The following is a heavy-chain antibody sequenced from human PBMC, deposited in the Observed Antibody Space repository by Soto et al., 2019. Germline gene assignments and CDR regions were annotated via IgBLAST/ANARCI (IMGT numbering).Heavy chain of an antibody. Sequence: EVQLLESGGGLVQPGGSLRLSCAASGFTFSSYAMSWVRQAPGKGLEWVSAISGSGGSTYYADSVKGRFTISRDNSKNALSLQMNSLRAADTAVYYCAKDGYGSGSYDYWGQGTLVTVSS. CDR1: GFTFSSYA. V-gene: IGHV3-23*01. J-gene: IGHJ4*02. D-gene: IGHD3-10*01. CDR3: AKDGYGSGSYDY. CDR2: ISGSGGST.